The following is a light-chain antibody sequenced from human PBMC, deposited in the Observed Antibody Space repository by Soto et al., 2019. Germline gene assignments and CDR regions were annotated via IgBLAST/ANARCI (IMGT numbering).Light chain of an antibody. Sequence: EIVLTQSPGTLSLSPGERATLSCRASQSVSSSYLAWYQQKPGQAPRLLIFAASSRATGIPDRFSGSGSGTDFTLTISRLEPEDFAVYYCQQYGSSPLVTFGQGTRLEI. J-gene: IGKJ5*01. CDR2: AAS. CDR3: QQYGSSPLVT. V-gene: IGKV3-20*01. CDR1: QSVSSSY.